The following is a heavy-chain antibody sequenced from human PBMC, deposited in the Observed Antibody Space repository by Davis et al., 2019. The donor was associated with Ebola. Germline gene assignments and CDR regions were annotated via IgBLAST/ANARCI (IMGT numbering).Heavy chain of an antibody. Sequence: GESLKISCAASGFTFSSYAMHWVRQAPGKGLEWVAFIRYDGSNKYYADSVKGRFTISRDNSKNTLYLQMNSLRAEDTAVYYCAKEIADYGDYSGPDYWGQGTLVTVSS. D-gene: IGHD4-17*01. CDR3: AKEIADYGDYSGPDY. CDR1: GFTFSSYA. CDR2: IRYDGSNK. V-gene: IGHV3-30*02. J-gene: IGHJ4*02.